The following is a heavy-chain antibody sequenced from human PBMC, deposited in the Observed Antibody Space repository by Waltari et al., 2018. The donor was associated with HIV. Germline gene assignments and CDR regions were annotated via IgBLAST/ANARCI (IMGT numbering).Heavy chain of an antibody. Sequence: EVQLVEYGGGLIQPGGSLRLSCAASGFTVGSNYMSWVRQAPGKGLEWVSVMYSGGSKYYADSVRGRFTISRDNSRNTLYLQMNSLRAEDTAVYYCARDAVVGAYSGMDVWGQGTTVTVSS. CDR3: ARDAVVGAYSGMDV. D-gene: IGHD2-15*01. CDR2: MYSGGSK. CDR1: GFTVGSNY. J-gene: IGHJ6*02. V-gene: IGHV3-53*01.